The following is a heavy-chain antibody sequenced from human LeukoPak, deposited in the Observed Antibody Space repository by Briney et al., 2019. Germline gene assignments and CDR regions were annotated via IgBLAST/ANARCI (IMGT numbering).Heavy chain of an antibody. J-gene: IGHJ5*02. CDR2: IRYDGSNK. CDR3: AKDPYGGQGSWFDP. D-gene: IGHD4-23*01. V-gene: IGHV3-30*02. Sequence: GGSLRLSCAASGFTFSSYGMHWVRQAPGKGLEWVAFIRYDGSNKYYADSVKGRFTISRDNSKNTLYLQMNSLRAEDTAVYYCAKDPYGGQGSWFDPWGQGTLVTVSS. CDR1: GFTFSSYG.